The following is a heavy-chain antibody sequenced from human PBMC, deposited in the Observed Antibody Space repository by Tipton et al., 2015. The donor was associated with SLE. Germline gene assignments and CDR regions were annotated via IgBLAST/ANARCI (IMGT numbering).Heavy chain of an antibody. J-gene: IGHJ6*02. Sequence: TLSLTCTVSGGSISSSSYYWGWIRQPPGKGLEWIGEIFHRGTTNYNPSLKSRVSISVDTSNNQFSLKLNSVTAADTAVYYCARLIRADDFWSRGDEMDVWGQGTTVTVSS. CDR2: IFHRGTT. CDR3: ARLIRADDFWSRGDEMDV. D-gene: IGHD3-3*01. CDR1: GGSISSSSYY. V-gene: IGHV4-39*07.